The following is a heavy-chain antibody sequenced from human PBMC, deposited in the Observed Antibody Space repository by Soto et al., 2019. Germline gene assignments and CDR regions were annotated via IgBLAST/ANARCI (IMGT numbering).Heavy chain of an antibody. CDR2: IYYSGST. J-gene: IGHJ5*02. CDR3: ARVSGYSGSNWFDP. V-gene: IGHV4-31*03. Sequence: SETLSLTCTVSGGSISSGGYYWSWIRQHPGKGLEWIGYIYYSGSTYYNPSLKSRVTISVDTSKNQFSLKLSSVTAADTAVYYCARVSGYSGSNWFDPWDQGTLVTVSS. CDR1: GGSISSGGYY. D-gene: IGHD1-26*01.